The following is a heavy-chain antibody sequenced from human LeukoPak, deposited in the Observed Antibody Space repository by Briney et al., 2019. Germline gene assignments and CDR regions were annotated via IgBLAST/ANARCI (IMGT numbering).Heavy chain of an antibody. CDR1: GYTFTTYA. CDR3: ARNSLVLGIGFDY. J-gene: IGHJ4*02. CDR2: INAGNGNT. Sequence: ASVKVSCKASGYTFTTYAMHWVRQAPGQRLEWMGWINAGNGNTEYSQKFQGRVTITRDTSASTACMELSSLRSEDTAVYYCARNSLVLGIGFDYWGQGTLVTVSS. D-gene: IGHD2/OR15-2a*01. V-gene: IGHV1-3*01.